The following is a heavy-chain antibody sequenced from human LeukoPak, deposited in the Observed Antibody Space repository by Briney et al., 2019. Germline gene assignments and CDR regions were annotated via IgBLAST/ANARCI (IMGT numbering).Heavy chain of an antibody. J-gene: IGHJ4*02. CDR1: TFTFTPDW. CDR3: ASLDTAHPSGVY. V-gene: IGHV3-7*01. D-gene: IGHD5-18*01. Sequence: GGSLRLSCEASTFTFTPDWMSWVRQAPGKGLEWVAMIKRYGGEKYYVDSVKGRFTISRDNAKKSLYLQMDILRDEDTAVYYCASLDTAHPSGVYWGQGTLVAVSS. CDR2: IKRYGGEK.